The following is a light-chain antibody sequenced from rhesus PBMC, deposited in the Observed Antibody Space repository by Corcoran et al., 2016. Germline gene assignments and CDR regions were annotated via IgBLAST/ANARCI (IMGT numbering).Light chain of an antibody. V-gene: IGKV1-25*01. CDR1: QGITND. Sequence: DIQMTQSPSSLSASVGDRVTITCRASQGITNDLAWYQQKPGETPKLLIYEASSLQSGIPSRFSGSGSGTVFTLTLSSLQSEDFAAYYCQHYSSTLPTFGGGTKVEIK. J-gene: IGKJ4*01. CDR3: QHYSSTLPT. CDR2: EAS.